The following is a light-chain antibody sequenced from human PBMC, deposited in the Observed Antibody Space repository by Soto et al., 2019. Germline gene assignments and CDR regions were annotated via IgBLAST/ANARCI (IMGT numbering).Light chain of an antibody. V-gene: IGKV3-11*01. CDR2: DAS. CDR1: QSVSSY. CDR3: QQRSNWPWT. Sequence: EIVLTQSPATLSLSPGERATLSCRASQSVSSYLAWYQQKPGQAPRLLIYDASNRATGIPARFSGSGSGTVFTLTIISLEPEDFAVYYCQQRSNWPWTFGQGTKVDIK. J-gene: IGKJ1*01.